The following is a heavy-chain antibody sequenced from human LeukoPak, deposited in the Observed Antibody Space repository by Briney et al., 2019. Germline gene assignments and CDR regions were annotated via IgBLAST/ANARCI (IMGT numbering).Heavy chain of an antibody. J-gene: IGHJ4*02. D-gene: IGHD3-10*01. CDR1: GFTFSSYS. V-gene: IGHV3-21*04. Sequence: GGSLRLSCAASGFTFSSYSMNWVRQAPGERLEWVSSISSSSTYIYYADSVKGRFTISRDNSKSTLYLQMNSLRAEDTAVYYCAKSQGAAMVPFDFWGQGTLVTVSS. CDR3: AKSQGAAMVPFDF. CDR2: ISSSSTYI.